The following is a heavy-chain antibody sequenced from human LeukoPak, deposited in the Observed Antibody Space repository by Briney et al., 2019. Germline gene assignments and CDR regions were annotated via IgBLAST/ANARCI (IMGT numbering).Heavy chain of an antibody. V-gene: IGHV4-4*02. J-gene: IGHJ4*02. CDR3: AALWGGYYGLVDDY. Sequence: SGTLSLTCAVSGGSISSSNWWSWVRQPPGKGLEWIGEIYHSGSTNYNPSLKSRVTISVDKSKIQFSLKLSSVTAADTAVYYCAALWGGYYGLVDDYWGQGTLVTVSS. D-gene: IGHD3-10*01. CDR2: IYHSGST. CDR1: GGSISSSNW.